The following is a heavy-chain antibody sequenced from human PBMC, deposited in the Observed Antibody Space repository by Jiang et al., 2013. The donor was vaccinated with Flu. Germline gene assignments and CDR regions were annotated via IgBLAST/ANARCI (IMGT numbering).Heavy chain of an antibody. D-gene: IGHD1-1*01. V-gene: IGHV4-39*07. J-gene: IGHJ4*02. CDR2: INYYADT. Sequence: GSGLVKPSETLSVTCTVSGGTVSGSYYWVWIRQPPGKGLEWIGTINYYADTHYNPSLQSRVTISVDTSKNQFSLNLSSLTAADTAVYFCARHFRDRDLPGTLGYFDLWGQGTLVTVSS. CDR1: GGTVSGSYY. CDR3: ARHFRDRDLPGTLGYFDL.